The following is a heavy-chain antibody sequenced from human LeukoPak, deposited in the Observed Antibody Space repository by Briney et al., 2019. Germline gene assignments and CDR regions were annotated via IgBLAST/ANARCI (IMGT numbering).Heavy chain of an antibody. CDR1: GFTFSSYG. V-gene: IGHV3-30*02. J-gene: IGHJ4*02. CDR2: IRYDGSNK. Sequence: PGGSLRLSCAASGFTFSSYGMHWVRQAPGKGLEWVAFIRYDGSNKYYADSVKGRFTISRDNSKNTLYPQMNSLRAEDTAVYYCAKDYFLRITMIVVVMPDYWGQGTLVTVSS. D-gene: IGHD3-22*01. CDR3: AKDYFLRITMIVVVMPDY.